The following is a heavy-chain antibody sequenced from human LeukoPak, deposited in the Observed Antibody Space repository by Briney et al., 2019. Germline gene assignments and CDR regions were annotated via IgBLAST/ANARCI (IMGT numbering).Heavy chain of an antibody. D-gene: IGHD6-13*01. J-gene: IGHJ6*02. Sequence: SETLSLTCSVSRGSISSIRYYWGWIRQPPGKGLEWIGNIYYRGNSYYNPSLESRVTISINTSRNQFSLRLTSVTAADTAVYYCARVGHDNSNWYYYGMDVWGLGTTVTVSS. CDR3: ARVGHDNSNWYYYGMDV. V-gene: IGHV4-39*07. CDR2: IYYRGNS. CDR1: RGSISSIRYY.